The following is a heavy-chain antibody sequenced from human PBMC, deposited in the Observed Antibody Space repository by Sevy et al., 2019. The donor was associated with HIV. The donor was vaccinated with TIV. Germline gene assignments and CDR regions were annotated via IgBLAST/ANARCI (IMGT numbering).Heavy chain of an antibody. CDR3: AGSVPSVLTGPVGLFFQVYSGWFDP. J-gene: IGHJ5*02. CDR1: GGSFNNDY. V-gene: IGHV4-34*01. CDR2: VSRAGTT. D-gene: IGHD2-21*01. Sequence: SETLSLTCAVYGGSFNNDYWTWIRQPPGKGLEWIGEVSRAGTTKYNPSLQSRPTMSLDTSTNQFSLKLTSVTAADTAMYYCAGSVPSVLTGPVGLFFQVYSGWFDPWGQGIMVTVSS.